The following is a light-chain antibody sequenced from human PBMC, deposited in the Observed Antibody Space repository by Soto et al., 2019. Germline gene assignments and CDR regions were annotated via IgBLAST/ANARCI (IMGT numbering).Light chain of an antibody. J-gene: IGKJ4*01. CDR2: DAS. CDR1: QSVSSY. V-gene: IGKV3-11*01. Sequence: TQTPAALSLSPGESAALSCRASQSVSSYLAWYQQKPGQAPRLLIYDASTRATGIPARFSGSGSGTEFTLTISSLQSEDFAVYHCQQRSSWPLTFGGGTKVDIK. CDR3: QQRSSWPLT.